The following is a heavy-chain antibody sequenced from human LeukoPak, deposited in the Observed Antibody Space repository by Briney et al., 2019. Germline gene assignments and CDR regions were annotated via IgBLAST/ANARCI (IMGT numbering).Heavy chain of an antibody. D-gene: IGHD6-13*01. CDR1: GGSISSYC. J-gene: IGHJ4*02. Sequence: PSETLSLTCTVSGGSISSYCWSWIRQPPGKGLEWIGYIYYSGSTNYNPSLKSRVTTSVDTSKNQFSLKLSSVTAADTAVYYSASQLGGSYSSSWSIDYWGQGTLVTVSS. CDR2: IYYSGST. CDR3: ASQLGGSYSSSWSIDY. V-gene: IGHV4-59*08.